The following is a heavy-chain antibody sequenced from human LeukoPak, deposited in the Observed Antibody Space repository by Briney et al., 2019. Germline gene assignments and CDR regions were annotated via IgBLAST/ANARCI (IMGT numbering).Heavy chain of an antibody. Sequence: ASVKVSCKASGGTFSSYAISWVRQAPGQGLEWMGGIIPIFGTANYAQKFQGRVTITADESTSTAYMELNSLRSEETAVYFCARSAEMATITPPYYFDYWGQGTLVTVSS. CDR2: IIPIFGTA. J-gene: IGHJ4*02. CDR1: GGTFSSYA. D-gene: IGHD5-24*01. V-gene: IGHV1-69*13. CDR3: ARSAEMATITPPYYFDY.